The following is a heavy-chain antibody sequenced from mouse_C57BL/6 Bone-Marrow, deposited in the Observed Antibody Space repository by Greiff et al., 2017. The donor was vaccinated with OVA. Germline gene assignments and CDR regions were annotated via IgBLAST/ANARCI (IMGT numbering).Heavy chain of an antibody. CDR3: ARDTVVADY. D-gene: IGHD1-1*01. CDR1: GFTFSSYA. J-gene: IGHJ2*01. Sequence: EVQRVESGGGLVKPGGSLKLSCAASGFTFSSYAMSWVRQTPEKRLEWVATISDGGSYTYYPDNVKGRFTISRDNAKNNLYLQMSHLKSEDTAMYYCARDTVVADYWGQGTTLTVAS. V-gene: IGHV5-4*01. CDR2: ISDGGSYT.